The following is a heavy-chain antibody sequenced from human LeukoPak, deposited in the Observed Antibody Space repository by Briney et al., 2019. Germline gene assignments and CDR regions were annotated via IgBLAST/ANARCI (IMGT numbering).Heavy chain of an antibody. D-gene: IGHD3-10*01. CDR2: ISSRGGTK. CDR3: ARDPGSYDY. J-gene: IGHJ4*02. V-gene: IGHV3-11*01. CDR1: GFSLSDYF. Sequence: GGSLRLSRTAPGFSLSDYFLSWIRQAPGKSLECIAHISSRGGTKSYEDPVKGRFTISRTNAKNSLYLHLNSLSADAPAGNYCARDPGSYDYWGQGTLVTVSS.